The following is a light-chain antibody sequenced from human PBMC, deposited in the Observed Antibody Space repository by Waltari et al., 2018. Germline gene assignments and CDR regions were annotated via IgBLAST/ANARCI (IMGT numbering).Light chain of an antibody. CDR2: SYT. CDR3: AAWDYRLNIWV. CDR1: TSNIGSDT. J-gene: IGLJ3*02. Sequence: QSVLTQPPSASGTPGQRVTISCSGTTSNIGSDTVNWLRHLPGTAPKLLLYSYTQRPSGVPGRVSGSKSGTSASLAISGLQSDDEADYYCAAWDYRLNIWVFGGGTKLTVL. V-gene: IGLV1-44*01.